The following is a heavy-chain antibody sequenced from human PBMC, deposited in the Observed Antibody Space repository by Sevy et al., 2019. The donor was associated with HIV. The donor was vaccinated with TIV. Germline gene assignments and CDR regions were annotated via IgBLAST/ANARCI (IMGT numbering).Heavy chain of an antibody. CDR1: GDSVSSNSAA. V-gene: IGHV6-1*01. J-gene: IGHJ5*02. CDR2: TYYRSKWYN. D-gene: IGHD3-22*01. CDR3: ARLDYYDSSGYSARFDP. Sequence: SRTLSLTCAISGDSVSSNSAAWNWIRQSPSRGLEWLGRTYYRSKWYNDYAVSVKSRITINPDTSKNQFSLQLNSVTPEDTAVYYCARLDYYDSSGYSARFDPWGQGTLVTVSS.